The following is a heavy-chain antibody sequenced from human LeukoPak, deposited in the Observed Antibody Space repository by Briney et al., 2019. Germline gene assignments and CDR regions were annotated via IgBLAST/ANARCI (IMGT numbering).Heavy chain of an antibody. D-gene: IGHD3-9*01. Sequence: GGSLRLSCAASGFTFSSFAMSWVRQAPGKGLEWVSAISGSGDNTHYADSVKGRFTISRDNSKNTLYLQMNTLRAEDTAVYYCAKDTMFYDILTGYPRFDYWGQGTLVTVSS. CDR3: AKDTMFYDILTGYPRFDY. V-gene: IGHV3-23*01. J-gene: IGHJ4*02. CDR2: ISGSGDNT. CDR1: GFTFSSFA.